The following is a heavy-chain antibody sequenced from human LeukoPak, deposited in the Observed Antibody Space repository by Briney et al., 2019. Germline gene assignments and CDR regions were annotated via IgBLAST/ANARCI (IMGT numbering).Heavy chain of an antibody. V-gene: IGHV3-30*03. CDR2: ISSDGSNE. Sequence: GGSLRLSCTASGFTFSSYAMHWVRQAPGKGLEWVAVISSDGSNEHYADSVKGRFTISRDKSKNTLYLQMNSLRVEDTAVYYCARVGGSLGVGFDYWGQGTLVTVSS. J-gene: IGHJ4*02. CDR1: GFTFSSYA. CDR3: ARVGGSLGVGFDY. D-gene: IGHD2-8*01.